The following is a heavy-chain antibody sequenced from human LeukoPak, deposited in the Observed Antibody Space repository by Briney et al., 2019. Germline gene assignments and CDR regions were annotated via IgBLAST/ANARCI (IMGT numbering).Heavy chain of an antibody. CDR3: ARVRWGSSSWYSYCYGMDV. V-gene: IGHV4-34*01. Sequence: SETLSLTCAVYGGSFSGYYWSWIRQPPGKGLEWIGEINHSGSTNYNPSLKSRVTISVDTSKNQFSLKLSSVTAADTAVYYCARVRWGSSSWYSYCYGMDVWGQGTTVTVSS. CDR1: GGSFSGYY. J-gene: IGHJ6*02. CDR2: INHSGST. D-gene: IGHD6-13*01.